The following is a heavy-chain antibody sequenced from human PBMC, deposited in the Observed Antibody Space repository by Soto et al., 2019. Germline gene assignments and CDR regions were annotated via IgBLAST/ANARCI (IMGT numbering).Heavy chain of an antibody. CDR2: ISSSGSTI. V-gene: IGHV3-11*01. Sequence: GGSLRLSCAASGFTFSDYYMSWIRQAPGKGLEWVSYISSSGSTIYYADSVKGRFTISRDNAKNSLYLQMNSLRAEDTVVYYCARHLTGDLYYFDYWGQGTLVTVSS. CDR1: GFTFSDYY. D-gene: IGHD7-27*01. J-gene: IGHJ4*02. CDR3: ARHLTGDLYYFDY.